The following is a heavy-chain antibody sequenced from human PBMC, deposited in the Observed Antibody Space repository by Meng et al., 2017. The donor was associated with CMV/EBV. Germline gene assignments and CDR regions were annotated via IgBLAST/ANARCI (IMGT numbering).Heavy chain of an antibody. CDR3: TMSDYYSSSLH. D-gene: IGHD6-6*01. V-gene: IGHV3-48*04. Sequence: GESLKISCAVSGFTFSDYSMNWVRQAPGKGLEWVSYISSASSTKYYGDSVRGRFTISRDNATNSLYLEMNSLRGDDTAVYYCTMSDYYSSSLHWGQGTLVTVSS. CDR1: GFTFSDYS. CDR2: ISSASSTK. J-gene: IGHJ4*02.